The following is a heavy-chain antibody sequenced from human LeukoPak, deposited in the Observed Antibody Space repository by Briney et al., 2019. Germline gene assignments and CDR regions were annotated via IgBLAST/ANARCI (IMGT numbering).Heavy chain of an antibody. Sequence: GGSLRLSCTVSGFTVSSNSMSWVRQAPGKGLEWVSAISGSGGSTYYADSVKGRYTISRDNSKNTLYLQMNSLRAEDTAVYYCAKDRGDYWGQGTLVTVSS. D-gene: IGHD3-10*01. CDR1: GFTVSSNS. CDR3: AKDRGDY. V-gene: IGHV3-23*01. CDR2: ISGSGGST. J-gene: IGHJ4*02.